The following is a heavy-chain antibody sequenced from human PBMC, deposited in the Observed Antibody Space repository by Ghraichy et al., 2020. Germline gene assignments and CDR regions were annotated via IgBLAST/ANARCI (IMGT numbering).Heavy chain of an antibody. CDR3: TSRTPYNWNDVGWFDP. D-gene: IGHD1-20*01. CDR2: IKSKTDGGTT. CDR1: GFTFSNAW. Sequence: GGSLRLSCAASGFTFSNAWMSWVRQAPGKGLEWVGRIKSKTDGGTTDYAAPVKGRFTISRDDSKNTLYLQMNSLKTEDTAVYYCTSRTPYNWNDVGWFDPWGQGTLVTVSS. V-gene: IGHV3-15*01. J-gene: IGHJ5*02.